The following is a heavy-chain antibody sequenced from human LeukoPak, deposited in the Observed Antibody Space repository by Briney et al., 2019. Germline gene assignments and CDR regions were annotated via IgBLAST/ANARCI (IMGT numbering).Heavy chain of an antibody. CDR2: ISSSSSYI. CDR1: GFTFSSYS. Sequence: GGSLRLSCAASGFTFSSYSMNWVRQAPGKGLEWVSSISSSSSYIYYADSVKGRFTISRDNAKNSLYLQINSLRAEDTAVYYCAREPYYYDSSGFQWGQGTLVTVSS. V-gene: IGHV3-21*01. J-gene: IGHJ4*02. D-gene: IGHD3-22*01. CDR3: AREPYYYDSSGFQ.